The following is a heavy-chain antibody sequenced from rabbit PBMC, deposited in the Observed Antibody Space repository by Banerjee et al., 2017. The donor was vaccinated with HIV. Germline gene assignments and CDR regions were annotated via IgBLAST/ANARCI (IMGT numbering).Heavy chain of an antibody. D-gene: IGHD8-1*01. Sequence: QSLEESGGGLVKPGGTLTLTCTASRFSFSRNYWICWVRQAPGKGLEWIACIYADSSGSTYYANWAKGRFTISKTSSTVDLKMTSLTAADTATYFCARGYTGSTYYDLWGPGTLVTVS. CDR2: IYADSSGST. J-gene: IGHJ4*01. V-gene: IGHV1S40*01. CDR1: RFSFSRNYW. CDR3: ARGYTGSTYYDL.